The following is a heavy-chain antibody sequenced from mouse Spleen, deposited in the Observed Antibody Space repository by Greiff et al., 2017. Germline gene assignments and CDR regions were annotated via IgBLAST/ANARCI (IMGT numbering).Heavy chain of an antibody. D-gene: IGHD1-1*01. J-gene: IGHJ4*01. CDR2: INPSNGGT. CDR3: ARSDYYGLYAMDY. Sequence: VQLQQPGTELVKPGASVKLSCKASGYTFTSYWMHWVKQRPGQGLEWIGNINPSNGGTNYNEKFKSKATLTVGKSSSTAYMQLSSLTSEDSAVYYCARSDYYGLYAMDYWGQGTSVTVSS. V-gene: IGHV1-53*01. CDR1: GYTFTSYW.